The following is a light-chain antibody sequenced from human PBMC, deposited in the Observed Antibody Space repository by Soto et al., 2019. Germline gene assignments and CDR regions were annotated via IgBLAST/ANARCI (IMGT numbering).Light chain of an antibody. J-gene: IGKJ1*01. CDR1: QSVSSN. V-gene: IGKV3-15*01. CDR3: HQYNNWKT. CDR2: GVS. Sequence: EIVMTQSPATLSVSPGERATLSCRASQSVSSNLAWYQQKPGQAPRLLIYGVSTRTSGIPARFSGSGSGTEFTLTISSLQSEDSAVYYCHQYNNWKTFGQGTKVEV.